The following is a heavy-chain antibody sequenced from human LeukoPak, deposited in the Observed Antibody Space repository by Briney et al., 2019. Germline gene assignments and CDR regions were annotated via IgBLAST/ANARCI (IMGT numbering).Heavy chain of an antibody. J-gene: IGHJ6*02. V-gene: IGHV3-48*03. D-gene: IGHD1-7*01. CDR2: ISSSGSTI. CDR1: GFTFSSYE. CDR3: ARALTLYNWNYLAGMDV. Sequence: GGSLRLSCAASGFTFSSYEMNCVRQAPGKGLEWVSYISSSGSTIYYADSVKGRFTISRDNAKNSLYLQMNSLRAEDTAVYYCARALTLYNWNYLAGMDVWGQGTTVTVSS.